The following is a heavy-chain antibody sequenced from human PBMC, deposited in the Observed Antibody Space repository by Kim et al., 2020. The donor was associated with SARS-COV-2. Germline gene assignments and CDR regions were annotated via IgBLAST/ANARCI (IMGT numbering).Heavy chain of an antibody. D-gene: IGHD3-9*01. CDR2: IITIFGTA. V-gene: IGHV1-69*13. CDR3: ARANNHYDILTGYLRSFYYYGMDV. J-gene: IGHJ6*02. Sequence: SVKVSCKASGGTFSSYAISWVRQAPGQGLEWMGGIITIFGTANYAQKFQGRGKSTADESTSTAYMELSSLRSEDTVVYYCARANNHYDILTGYLRSFYYYGMDVWGQGTTVTVSS. CDR1: GGTFSSYA.